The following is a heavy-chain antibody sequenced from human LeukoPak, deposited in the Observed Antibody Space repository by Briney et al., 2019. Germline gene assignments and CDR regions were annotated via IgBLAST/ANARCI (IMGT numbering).Heavy chain of an antibody. CDR3: ARSRRIVVVPAARSYYFDY. V-gene: IGHV4-38-2*02. CDR1: GYSISSGYY. J-gene: IGHJ4*02. CDR2: INNSGST. D-gene: IGHD2-2*01. Sequence: SETLSLTCTVSGYSISSGYYWSWIRQPPGKGLEWIGEINNSGSTNYNPSLKSRVTISVDTSKNQFSLKLSSVTAADTAVYYCARSRRIVVVPAARSYYFDYWGQGTLVTVSS.